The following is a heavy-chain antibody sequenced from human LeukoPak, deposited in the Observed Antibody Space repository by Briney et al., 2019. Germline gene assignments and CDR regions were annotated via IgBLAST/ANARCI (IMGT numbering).Heavy chain of an antibody. CDR2: TRDKANSDIT. CDR1: GFTFSDHY. Sequence: PGGSLRLSCAASGFTFSDHYMDWVRQAPGKGLEWVGRTRDKANSDITEYAASVKGRFTISRDDSKNSLYLQMNSLKTEDTAVYYCARDMLWFGDYMDVWGKGTTVTVSS. D-gene: IGHD3-10*01. CDR3: ARDMLWFGDYMDV. V-gene: IGHV3-72*01. J-gene: IGHJ6*03.